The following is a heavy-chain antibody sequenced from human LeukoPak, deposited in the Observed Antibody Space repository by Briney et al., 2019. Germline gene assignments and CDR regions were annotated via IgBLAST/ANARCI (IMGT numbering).Heavy chain of an antibody. J-gene: IGHJ4*02. CDR2: ISGSGGST. CDR3: AKVRGSYDILTGYFDY. CDR1: GFTFSSYA. D-gene: IGHD3-9*01. V-gene: IGHV3-23*01. Sequence: GGSLRLSCAASGFTFSSYAMSWVRQAPGQGLEWVSAISGSGGSTYYADSVKGRFTISRDNSKNTLYLQMNSLRAEDTAVYYCAKVRGSYDILTGYFDYWGQGTLVTVSS.